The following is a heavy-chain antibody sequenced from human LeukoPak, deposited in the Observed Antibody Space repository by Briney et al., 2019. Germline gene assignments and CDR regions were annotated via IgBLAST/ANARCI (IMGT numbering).Heavy chain of an antibody. V-gene: IGHV3-30*02. J-gene: IGHJ5*02. CDR1: GFTFSSYG. CDR3: AKDPCSGGGCYSWFDP. CDR2: IRYYGSNK. Sequence: GGSLRLSCAASGFTFSSYGMHWVRQAPGQGLAWVAFIRYYGSNKSYEDSVKGRFTIFRDNSKNTLYLKMNSLRAEDTAVYYCAKDPCSGGGCYSWFDPWGQGTLVTVSS. D-gene: IGHD2-15*01.